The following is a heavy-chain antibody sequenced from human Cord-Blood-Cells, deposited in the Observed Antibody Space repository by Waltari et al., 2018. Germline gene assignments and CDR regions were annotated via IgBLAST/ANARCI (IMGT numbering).Heavy chain of an antibody. CDR2: IYSGGST. D-gene: IGHD3-3*01. CDR1: GFTVRSNY. CDR3: ARGGFWSGYYFDY. J-gene: IGHJ4*02. V-gene: IGHV3-53*01. Sequence: EVQLVESGGGLIQPGGSLRLSCAASGFTVRSNYMSWVRQAPGKGLEWVSVIYSGGSTYYADSVKGRFTISRDNSKNTLYLQMNSLRAEDTAVYYCARGGFWSGYYFDYWGQGTLVTVSS.